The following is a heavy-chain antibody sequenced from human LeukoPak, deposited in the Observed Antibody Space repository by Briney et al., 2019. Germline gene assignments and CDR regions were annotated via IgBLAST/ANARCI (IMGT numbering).Heavy chain of an antibody. D-gene: IGHD3-9*01. CDR2: IIPIFGTA. Sequence: GASVTVSCTASGGTFSSYAISWVRQAPGQGLEWMGGIIPIFGTANYAQKFQGRVTITADEPTSTAYMELSSLRSEDTAVYYCARGEALLRYPGYYYGMDVWGQGTTVTVSS. CDR3: ARGEALLRYPGYYYGMDV. CDR1: GGTFSSYA. J-gene: IGHJ6*02. V-gene: IGHV1-69*13.